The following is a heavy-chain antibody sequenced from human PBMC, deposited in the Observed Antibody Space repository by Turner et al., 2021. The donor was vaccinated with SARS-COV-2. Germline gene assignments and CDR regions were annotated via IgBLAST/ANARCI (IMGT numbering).Heavy chain of an antibody. CDR2: FYKIGSI. D-gene: IGHD1-26*01. J-gene: IGHJ6*02. CDR1: GDSISSKS. Sequence: QVQLQESGPGLVRPSETLSLTCTVSGDSISSKSWSWIRQSPGRGLEWIGYFYKIGSIDYNPTLRSRVTISVDTSKNQLSLNLISVTAADTAVYYCARHQGSASGYDHVMNVWGQGTAVIVSS. V-gene: IGHV4-59*08. CDR3: ARHQGSASGYDHVMNV.